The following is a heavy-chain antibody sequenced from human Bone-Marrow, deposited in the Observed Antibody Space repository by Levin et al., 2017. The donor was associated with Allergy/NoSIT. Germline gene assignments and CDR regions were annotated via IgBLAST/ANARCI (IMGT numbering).Heavy chain of an antibody. Sequence: ASVKVSCKASGYTFTGYYMHWVRQAPGQGLEWMGWINPNSGGTNYAQKFQGRVTMTRDTSISTAYMELSRLRSDDTAVYYCARDLGGYDRNWFDPWGQGTLVTVSS. CDR3: ARDLGGYDRNWFDP. CDR2: INPNSGGT. J-gene: IGHJ5*02. CDR1: GYTFTGYY. D-gene: IGHD5-12*01. V-gene: IGHV1-2*02.